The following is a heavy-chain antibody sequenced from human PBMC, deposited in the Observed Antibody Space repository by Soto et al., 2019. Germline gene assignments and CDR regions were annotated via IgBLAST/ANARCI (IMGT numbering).Heavy chain of an antibody. CDR3: VRQGLVPDNRLLYYFDY. Sequence: QLQLQESGPGLVKPSETLSLTCTVSGGSISSNSYYWGWIRQPPGKGLEWIGSIYYSESTYYNPSLKSRVTISVDPSKNQCSLKLTSVTAADTPVYYCVRQGLVPDNRLLYYFDYWGQGTLVTVSS. D-gene: IGHD1-1*01. J-gene: IGHJ4*02. CDR1: GGSISSNSYY. V-gene: IGHV4-39*01. CDR2: IYYSEST.